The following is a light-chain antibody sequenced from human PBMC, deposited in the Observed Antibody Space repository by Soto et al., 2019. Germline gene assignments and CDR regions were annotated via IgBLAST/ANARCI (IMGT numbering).Light chain of an antibody. CDR2: GAS. J-gene: IGKJ5*01. V-gene: IGKV3-15*01. CDR3: QQRNSWPPTFT. CDR1: QSVSSN. Sequence: EIVMTQSPATLSVSPGGRATLSCRASQSVSSNLAWYQQKPGQAPRLLIYGASTRATGVPARFSGSGSGTDFTLTISSLEPEDFAVYYCQQRNSWPPTFTFGQWTRLAI.